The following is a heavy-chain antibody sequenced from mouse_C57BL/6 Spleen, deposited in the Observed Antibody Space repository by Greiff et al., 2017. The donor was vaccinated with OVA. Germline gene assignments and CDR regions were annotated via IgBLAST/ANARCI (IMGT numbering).Heavy chain of an antibody. CDR1: GYTFTSYW. CDR3: ARPFITTVVGGYFDV. D-gene: IGHD1-1*01. CDR2: IDPSDSET. V-gene: IGHV1-52*01. J-gene: IGHJ1*03. Sequence: QVHVKQPGAELVRPGSSVKLSCKASGYTFTSYWMHWVKQRPIQGLEWIGNIDPSDSETHYNQKFKDKATLTVDKSSSTAYMQLSSLTSEDSAVYYCARPFITTVVGGYFDVWGTGTTVTVSS.